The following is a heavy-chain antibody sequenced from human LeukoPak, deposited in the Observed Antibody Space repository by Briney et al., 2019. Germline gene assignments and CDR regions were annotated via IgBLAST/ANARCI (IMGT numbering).Heavy chain of an antibody. J-gene: IGHJ5*02. D-gene: IGHD6-13*01. V-gene: IGHV3-23*01. CDR3: AKDKDSSSWYIWFDP. CDR1: GFTLSNYS. CDR2: VSGSGGRI. Sequence: GFLGISLVAPGFTLSNYSMRWVRQAPGKGVGGGFGVSGSGGRIYYYADSVKGRFTISRDNSKNTLYLQMNSLRAEDTAVYYCAKDKDSSSWYIWFDPWGQGTLVTVSP.